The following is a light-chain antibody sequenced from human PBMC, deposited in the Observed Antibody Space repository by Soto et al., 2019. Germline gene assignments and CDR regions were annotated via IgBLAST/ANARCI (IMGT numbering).Light chain of an antibody. CDR1: QSVLFSSDNKNY. V-gene: IGKV4-1*01. CDR3: HQYYSSPYT. CDR2: WAS. Sequence: DIVMTQSPDSLAVSTGERATINCKSSQSVLFSSDNKNYLAWYQQKPGQPPKLLIYWASIRESGVPDRFSGSGSGTDFTLTISSLQAEDVAVYYCHQYYSSPYTFGQGTKLEIK. J-gene: IGKJ2*01.